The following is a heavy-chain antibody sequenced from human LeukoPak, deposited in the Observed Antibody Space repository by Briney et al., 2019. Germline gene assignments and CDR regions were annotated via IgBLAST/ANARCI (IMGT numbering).Heavy chain of an antibody. V-gene: IGHV3-30*18. Sequence: GGSLRLSCVASGFDFNDYDFHWVRQAPGKGLEWLTIISFDGSNRYYAKSVKGRFTISRDNSKNTLYLQMNSLRAEDTAVFYCAKDRSGSYSQGLDYWGQGTLVTVSS. D-gene: IGHD1-26*01. CDR3: AKDRSGSYSQGLDY. J-gene: IGHJ4*02. CDR2: ISFDGSNR. CDR1: GFDFNDYD.